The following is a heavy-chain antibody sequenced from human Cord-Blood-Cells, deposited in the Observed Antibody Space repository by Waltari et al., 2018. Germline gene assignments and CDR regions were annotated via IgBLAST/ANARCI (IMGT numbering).Heavy chain of an antibody. J-gene: IGHJ4*02. CDR3: ASYDSSGLYFDY. Sequence: QLQLQESGPGLVKPSETLSLTCTVSGCSITSSSYYWGWIRQPPGKGLEWIGSIYYSGSTYYNPSLKSRVTISVDTSKNQFSLKLSSVTAADTAVYYCASYDSSGLYFDYWGQGTLVTVSS. V-gene: IGHV4-39*07. CDR2: IYYSGST. D-gene: IGHD3-22*01. CDR1: GCSITSSSYY.